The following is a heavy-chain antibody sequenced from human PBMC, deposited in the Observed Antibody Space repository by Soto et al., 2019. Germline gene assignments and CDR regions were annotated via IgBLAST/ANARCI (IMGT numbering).Heavy chain of an antibody. Sequence: PGGSLRLSCAALGFPFDDYSMNRVRQVPGKGLEWVSPISWDGGSTYYADSVKGRFTISRDNSKNSLYLQMNSLRTEDTALYYCAKDIHIAARPYYYYGMDVWGQGTTVTVSS. CDR3: AKDIHIAARPYYYYGMDV. V-gene: IGHV3-43*01. CDR2: ISWDGGST. CDR1: GFPFDDYS. J-gene: IGHJ6*02. D-gene: IGHD6-6*01.